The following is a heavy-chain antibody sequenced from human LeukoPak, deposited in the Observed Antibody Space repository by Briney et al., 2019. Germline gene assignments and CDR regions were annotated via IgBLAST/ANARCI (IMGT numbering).Heavy chain of an antibody. CDR2: ISGSGGST. CDR1: GFTFTSYA. V-gene: IGHV3-23*01. CDR3: AKDREYSSSRTPDY. J-gene: IGHJ4*02. D-gene: IGHD6-6*01. Sequence: GGSLRLSCAASGFTFTSYAMTWVRQAPGKGLEWVSAISGSGGSTYYADSVKGRFTISRDNSKNTLYLQMNSLRAEDTAVYYCAKDREYSSSRTPDYWGQGTLVTVSS.